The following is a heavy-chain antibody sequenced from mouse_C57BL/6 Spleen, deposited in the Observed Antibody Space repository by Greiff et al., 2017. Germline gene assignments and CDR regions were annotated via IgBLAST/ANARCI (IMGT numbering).Heavy chain of an antibody. V-gene: IGHV3-8*01. D-gene: IGHD4-1*02. CDR2: ISSSGST. CDR1: GYSITSDY. CDR3: SRSPTSYYFDY. J-gene: IGHJ2*01. Sequence: EVQLQQSGPGLAKPSQSLYLPCSVTGYSITSDYWNWIRKFPGNKLEYMGYISSSGSTYYNPSLKSRISITRDTAKNQYYLQLNSVTTEDTATYYCSRSPTSYYFDYWGQGTTLTVSS.